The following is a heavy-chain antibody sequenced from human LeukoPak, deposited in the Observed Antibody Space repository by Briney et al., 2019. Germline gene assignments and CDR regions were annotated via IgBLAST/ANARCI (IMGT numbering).Heavy chain of an antibody. Sequence: GGSLRLSCAASGFTFSIYGKHWVRDAPRKGGEWGALIWYDVSNKYYADSVKGRFTISRDNSKNTLYLKMNSLRAEDTAVYYCASGDSSGYPDAFDIWGQGTMVTVSS. D-gene: IGHD3-22*01. CDR1: GFTFSIYG. V-gene: IGHV3-33*01. CDR3: ASGDSSGYPDAFDI. CDR2: IWYDVSNK. J-gene: IGHJ3*02.